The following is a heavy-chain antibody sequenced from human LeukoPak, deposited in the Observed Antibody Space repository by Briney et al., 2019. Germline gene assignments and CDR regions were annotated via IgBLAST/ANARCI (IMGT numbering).Heavy chain of an antibody. CDR3: ARDPYSSGLLTFDI. CDR1: GFTFSSYW. D-gene: IGHD6-19*01. CDR2: IKQDGSER. Sequence: GGSLRLSCAASGFTFSSYWMSWVRQASGKGLEWVANIKQDGSERYYVDSVKGRFTISRDNAKNSLYLQMNSLRAEDTAVYYCARDPYSSGLLTFDIWGHGTMVTVSS. V-gene: IGHV3-7*03. J-gene: IGHJ3*02.